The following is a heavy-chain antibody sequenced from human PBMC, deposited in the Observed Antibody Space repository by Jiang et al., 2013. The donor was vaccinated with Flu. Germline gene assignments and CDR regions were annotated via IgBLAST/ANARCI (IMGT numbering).Heavy chain of an antibody. Sequence: PGESLKISCKGSGYSLTSYWIGWVRQMPGKGLEWMGIIYPGDSDTRYSPSFQGQVTTSADKSISTAYLQWSSLKASDTAMYYCARQALNIANWFDPWGQGTLVTVSS. CDR2: IYPGDSDT. CDR1: GYSLTSYW. CDR3: ARQALNIANWFDP. V-gene: IGHV5-51*01. D-gene: IGHD2/OR15-2a*01. J-gene: IGHJ5*02.